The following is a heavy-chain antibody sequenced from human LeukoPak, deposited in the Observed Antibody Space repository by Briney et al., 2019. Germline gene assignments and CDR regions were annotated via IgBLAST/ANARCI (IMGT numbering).Heavy chain of an antibody. CDR3: AREGRIQLWLRGGYFDY. CDR2: ISSSSSTI. D-gene: IGHD5-18*01. CDR1: GFTFSSYS. Sequence: PGGSLRLSCAASGFTFSSYSMNWVRQAPGKGLEWVSYISSSSSTIYYADSVKGRFTISRDNAKNSLYLQMNSLRAEDTAVYYCAREGRIQLWLRGGYFDYWGQGTLVTVSS. J-gene: IGHJ4*02. V-gene: IGHV3-48*01.